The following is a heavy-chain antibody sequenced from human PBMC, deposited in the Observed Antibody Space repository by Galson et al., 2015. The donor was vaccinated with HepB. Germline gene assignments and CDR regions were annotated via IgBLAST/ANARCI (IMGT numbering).Heavy chain of an antibody. J-gene: IGHJ4*02. CDR3: AKDRHSNPPFDY. CDR2: ISYDGSNK. CDR1: GLTFSSYG. V-gene: IGHV3-30*18. Sequence: SLRLSCAASGLTFSSYGMHWVRQAPGKGLEWVAVISYDGSNKYYADSVKGRFTISRDNSKNTLYLQMNSLRAEDTAVYYCAKDRHSNPPFDYWGQGTLVTVSS. D-gene: IGHD6-13*01.